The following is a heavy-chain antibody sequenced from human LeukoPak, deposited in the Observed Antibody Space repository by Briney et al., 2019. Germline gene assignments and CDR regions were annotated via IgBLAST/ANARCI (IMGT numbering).Heavy chain of an antibody. CDR3: VKDTSGDFDL. V-gene: IGHV3-64D*06. CDR1: GFTFSSYA. D-gene: IGHD1-26*01. Sequence: GGSLRLSCSASGFTFSSYAMHWVRPAPGKGLEYVSAISSIGGSTYYADSVKGRFTISRDNTKNTLYLQMSSLRAEGTSVYDCVKDTSGDFDLWGRGTLVTVSS. CDR2: ISSIGGST. J-gene: IGHJ2*01.